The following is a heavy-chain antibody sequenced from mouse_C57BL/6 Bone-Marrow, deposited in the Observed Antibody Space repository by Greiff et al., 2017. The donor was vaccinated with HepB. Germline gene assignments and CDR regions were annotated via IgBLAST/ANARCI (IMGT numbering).Heavy chain of an antibody. CDR1: GYTFTDYN. D-gene: IGHD1-1*01. Sequence: VQLQQSGPELVKPGASVKIPCKASGYTFTDYNMDWVKQSHGKSLEWIGDINPNNGGTIYNQKFKGKATLTVDKSSSTAYMELRSLTSEDTAVYDCARHYYGSSPFAYWGQGTLVTVSA. CDR3: ARHYYGSSPFAY. V-gene: IGHV1-18*01. J-gene: IGHJ3*01. CDR2: INPNNGGT.